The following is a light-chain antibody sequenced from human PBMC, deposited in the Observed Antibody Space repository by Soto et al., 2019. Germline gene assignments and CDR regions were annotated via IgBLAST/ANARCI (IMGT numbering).Light chain of an antibody. V-gene: IGKV1-39*01. CDR2: APS. J-gene: IGKJ1*01. CDR1: QSISSY. CDR3: QQSYSTPET. Sequence: DIQMTQSPSSLSASVGDRVTITCRASQSISSYLNWYQQKPGKAPKLLIYAPSSLQSGVPSRFSGSGSGTDFTLTISSLQPEDFATYYCQQSYSTPETFDQGTKVEIK.